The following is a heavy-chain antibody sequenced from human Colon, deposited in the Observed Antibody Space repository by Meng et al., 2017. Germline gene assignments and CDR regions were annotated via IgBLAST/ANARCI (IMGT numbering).Heavy chain of an antibody. J-gene: IGHJ4*02. CDR1: GGSISSNSW. CDR2: INHSGST. V-gene: IGHV4-4*02. CDR3: ARGRGIVVVPAAIQDFDY. D-gene: IGHD2-2*02. Sequence: QVQLQESGPGLVKPSGTLSLTCAVSGGSISSNSWWSWVRQPPGKGLEWIGEINHSGSTNYNPSLKSRVTISVDTSKNQFSLKLSSVTAADTAVYYCARGRGIVVVPAAIQDFDYWGQGTLVTVSS.